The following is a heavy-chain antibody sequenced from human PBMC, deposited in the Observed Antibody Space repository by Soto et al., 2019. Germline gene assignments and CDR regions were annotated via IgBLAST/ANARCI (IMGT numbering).Heavy chain of an antibody. CDR2: INQEGSEK. Sequence: GGSLRLSCPDSGFTFSSHWMTWVRQVPGKGLEWVANINQEGSEKYYVDSVKGRFNISRDNAKNSLYLQMSSLGAEDTAVYYCARELVVGPAEYFQHWGQGTLVTVSS. CDR1: GFTFSSHW. J-gene: IGHJ1*01. CDR3: ARELVVGPAEYFQH. V-gene: IGHV3-7*01. D-gene: IGHD3-22*01.